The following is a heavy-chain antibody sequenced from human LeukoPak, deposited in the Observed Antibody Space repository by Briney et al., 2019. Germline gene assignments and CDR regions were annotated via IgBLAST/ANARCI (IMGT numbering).Heavy chain of an antibody. CDR3: ARVDPSITIFGVVPQSDY. CDR2: INPSGGST. D-gene: IGHD3-3*01. CDR1: GYTFTSYY. J-gene: IGHJ4*02. Sequence: ASVKVSCKASGYTFTSYYMHWVRQAPGQGLEWMGIINPSGGSTSYAQKFQGRVTITADKSTSTAYMELSSLRSEDTAVYYCARVDPSITIFGVVPQSDYWGQGTLVTVSS. V-gene: IGHV1-46*01.